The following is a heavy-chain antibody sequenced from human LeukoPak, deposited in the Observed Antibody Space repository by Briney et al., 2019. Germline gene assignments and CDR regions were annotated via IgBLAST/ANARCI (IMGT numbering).Heavy chain of an antibody. V-gene: IGHV4-39*07. CDR3: ARVGYYGSGSYYLTEQDY. CDR2: IYDSGST. D-gene: IGHD3-10*01. CDR1: GGSIRSSYYY. J-gene: IGHJ4*02. Sequence: SETLSLTCTVSGGSIRSSYYYWGWIRQPPGKGLEWIGSIYDSGSTYYNPSLKSRVTISVDKSKNQFSLKMSSVTAADTAVYYCARVGYYGSGSYYLTEQDYWGQGTLVTVSS.